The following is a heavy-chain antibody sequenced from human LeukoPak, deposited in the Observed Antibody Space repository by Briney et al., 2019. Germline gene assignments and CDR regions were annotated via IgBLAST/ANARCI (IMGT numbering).Heavy chain of an antibody. Sequence: SVKVSCKASGGTFSSYAISWVRQAPGQGLEWMGGIIPIFGTANYAQKFQGRVTITADESTSTAYMELSSLRSEDTAVYYCASSARAFGPFDPWGQGTLVTVSS. V-gene: IGHV1-69*13. CDR3: ASSARAFGPFDP. CDR2: IIPIFGTA. CDR1: GGTFSSYA. D-gene: IGHD3-10*01. J-gene: IGHJ5*02.